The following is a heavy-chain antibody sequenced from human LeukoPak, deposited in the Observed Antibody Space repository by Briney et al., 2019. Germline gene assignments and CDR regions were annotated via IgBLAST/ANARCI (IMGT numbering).Heavy chain of an antibody. Sequence: GGSLRLSCAASDFAFSSYWMNWVRQAPGKGLEWVANINGDGRDTYYVGSVRGRFTISRDNADNSLYLQMHDLRGDDTAVYYCARGVSSAIDWWGQGTLVTVSS. D-gene: IGHD3-10*01. J-gene: IGHJ4*02. CDR2: INGDGRDT. CDR1: DFAFSSYW. CDR3: ARGVSSAIDW. V-gene: IGHV3-7*01.